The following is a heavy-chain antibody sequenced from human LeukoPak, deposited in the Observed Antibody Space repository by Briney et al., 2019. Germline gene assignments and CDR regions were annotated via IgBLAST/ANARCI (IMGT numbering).Heavy chain of an antibody. D-gene: IGHD3-22*01. Sequence: ASVKVSCKASGYTFTSYDINWVRQAPGQGLEWMGWINPNSGGTNYAQKFQGRVTMTRDTSISTAYMELSRLRSDDTAVYYCARAIGDDSGYSSDAFDIWGQGTMVTVSS. J-gene: IGHJ3*02. V-gene: IGHV1-2*02. CDR1: GYTFTSYD. CDR3: ARAIGDDSGYSSDAFDI. CDR2: INPNSGGT.